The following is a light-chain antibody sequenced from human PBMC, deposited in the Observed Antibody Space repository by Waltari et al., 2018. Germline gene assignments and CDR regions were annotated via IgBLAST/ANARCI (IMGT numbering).Light chain of an antibody. V-gene: IGKV3-20*01. CDR2: GAS. Sequence: EIVLTQSPGTPSLSPGARATLSCRASQSVSSSYLAWYKQKPGKAPRLLIYGASSRATGIPDRFSGSGSGTDFTLTISRLEPEDFAVYYCQQYGSSPGTFGQGTKVEIK. J-gene: IGKJ1*01. CDR3: QQYGSSPGT. CDR1: QSVSSSY.